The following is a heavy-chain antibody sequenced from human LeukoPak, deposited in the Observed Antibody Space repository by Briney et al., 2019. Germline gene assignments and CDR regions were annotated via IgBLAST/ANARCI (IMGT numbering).Heavy chain of an antibody. Sequence: SETLSLTCAVYGGSFSGYQWGWIRQPPGKGLEWIGEINHRGTTNYNPSLKSRVTMSVDKSKNQFSLKLTSVTAADTAVYYCARLEHYYDSSGYYLADWGQGTLVTVSS. D-gene: IGHD3-22*01. CDR3: ARLEHYYDSSGYYLAD. CDR1: GGSFSGYQ. V-gene: IGHV4-34*01. CDR2: INHRGTT. J-gene: IGHJ4*02.